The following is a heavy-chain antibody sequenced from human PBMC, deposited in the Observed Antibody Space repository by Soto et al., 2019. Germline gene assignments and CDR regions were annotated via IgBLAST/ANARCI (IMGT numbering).Heavy chain of an antibody. CDR2: VFYTGFT. J-gene: IGHJ4*02. CDR3: VTSQTGYNWNYFDH. Sequence: PSETLSLTCTVSGGSITSSSYYCCCLLQSPGKGPEWIGSVFYTGFTSYTPSRESRFSVSVDTSKNQVSLQLSGVSAADTAVYYCVTSQTGYNWNYFDHWGQGALVTVSS. D-gene: IGHD1-20*01. V-gene: IGHV4-39*01. CDR1: GGSITSSSYY.